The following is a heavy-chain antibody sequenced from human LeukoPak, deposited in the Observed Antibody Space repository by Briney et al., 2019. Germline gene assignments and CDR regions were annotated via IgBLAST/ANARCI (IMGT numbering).Heavy chain of an antibody. CDR1: GGSFSGYY. D-gene: IGHD1-26*01. CDR2: INHSGST. V-gene: IGHV4-34*01. J-gene: IGHJ4*02. Sequence: SETLSLTCAVYGGSFSGYYWSWIRQPPGKGLEWIGEINHSGSTNYNPSLKSRVTISVDTSKNQFSLKLSSVTAADTAVYYCARDHGGVGASNRTNFDYWGQGTLVTVSS. CDR3: ARDHGGVGASNRTNFDY.